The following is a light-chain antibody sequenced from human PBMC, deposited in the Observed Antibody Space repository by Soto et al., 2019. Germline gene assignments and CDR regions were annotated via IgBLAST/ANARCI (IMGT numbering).Light chain of an antibody. CDR3: QQYNNWPPA. CDR1: RSVSSS. V-gene: IGKV3-15*01. CDR2: GAS. J-gene: IGKJ1*01. Sequence: ETVMTQSPATLSVSPGERGTLSCRASRSVSSSLAWYQQKPGQAPRLLIYGASTRATGVPARFSGSGSGTEFTLTISSLQSEDFAVYHCQQYNNWPPAFGQGTKVEIK.